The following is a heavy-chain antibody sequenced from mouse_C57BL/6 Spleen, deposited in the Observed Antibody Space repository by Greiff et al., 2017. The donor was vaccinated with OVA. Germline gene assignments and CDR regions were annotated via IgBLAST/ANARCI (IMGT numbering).Heavy chain of an antibody. Sequence: VQLQQSGAELVKPGASVKISCKASGYAFSSYWMNWVKQRPGKGLEGIGQIYPGDGDTNYNGKFKGKATLTADKSSSTAYMQLSSLTSEDSAVYFCARSSPTVGAMDYWGQGTSVTVSS. CDR1: GYAFSSYW. D-gene: IGHD1-1*01. J-gene: IGHJ4*01. CDR3: ARSSPTVGAMDY. CDR2: IYPGDGDT. V-gene: IGHV1-80*01.